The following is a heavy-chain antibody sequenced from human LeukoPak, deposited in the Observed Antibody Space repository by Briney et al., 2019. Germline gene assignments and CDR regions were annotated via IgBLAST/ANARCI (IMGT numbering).Heavy chain of an antibody. CDR1: GFTFSDYY. J-gene: IGHJ4*02. V-gene: IGHV3-11*01. CDR3: AGGPDYYGSGSYYDY. D-gene: IGHD3-10*01. CDR2: ISSSGSTI. Sequence: GGSLRLSCAASGFTFSDYYMSWIRQAPGKGLEWVSYISSSGSTIYCADSVKGRFTISRDNAKNSLYLQMNSLRAEDTAVYYCAGGPDYYGSGSYYDYWGQGTLVTVSS.